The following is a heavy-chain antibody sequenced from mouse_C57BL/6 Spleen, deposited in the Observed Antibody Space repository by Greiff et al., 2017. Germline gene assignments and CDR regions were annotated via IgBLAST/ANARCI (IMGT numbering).Heavy chain of an antibody. V-gene: IGHV1-69*01. CDR1: GYTFTSYW. D-gene: IGHD1-1*01. CDR3: ARRDYYGSSRWFAY. Sequence: QVQLQQPGAELVMPGASVKLSCKASGYTFTSYWMHWVKQRPGKGLEWIGEIDPSDSYTNYNQKFKGKSTLTVDKSSSTAYMQLSSLTSEDSAVYYCARRDYYGSSRWFAYWGQGTLVTVSA. J-gene: IGHJ3*01. CDR2: IDPSDSYT.